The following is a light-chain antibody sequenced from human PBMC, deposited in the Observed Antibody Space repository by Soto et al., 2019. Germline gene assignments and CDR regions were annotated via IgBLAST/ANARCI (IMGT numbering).Light chain of an antibody. V-gene: IGLV2-23*01. CDR2: EGS. Sequence: QSVLTQPASVSASPGQSITISCTGTSSDVGSSNLVSWYQQHPGKAPKLMIYEGSKRPSGVSDRFSGSKTGNTASLTISGLQAEDEGDHYCCSYAGSSTWVFGGGTQLTVL. J-gene: IGLJ3*02. CDR1: SSDVGSSNL. CDR3: CSYAGSSTWV.